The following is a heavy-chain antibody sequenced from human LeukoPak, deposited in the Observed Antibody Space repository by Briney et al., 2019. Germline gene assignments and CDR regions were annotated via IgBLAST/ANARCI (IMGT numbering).Heavy chain of an antibody. Sequence: GGSLRLSCAASGFTFSSYAMHWVRQAPGKGLEYVSAISSNGGSTYYANSVKGRFTISRDNSKNTLYLQMGSLRAEDMAVYYCARWKAVAALDYWGQGTLVTVSS. V-gene: IGHV3-64*01. CDR1: GFTFSSYA. CDR3: ARWKAVAALDY. CDR2: ISSNGGST. J-gene: IGHJ4*02. D-gene: IGHD6-19*01.